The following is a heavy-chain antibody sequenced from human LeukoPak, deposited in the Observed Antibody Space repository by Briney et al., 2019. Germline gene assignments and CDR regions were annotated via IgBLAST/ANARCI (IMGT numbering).Heavy chain of an antibody. CDR2: ISYDGSNK. D-gene: IGHD6-13*01. CDR3: AKDLGSSWFFGY. Sequence: PGRSLRLSCAASGFTFSSYGMHWVRQAPGKGLEWVAVISYDGSNKYYADSVKGRFTISRDNSKNTLYLQMNSLRAEDTAVYYCAKDLGSSWFFGYWGQGTLVTVSS. CDR1: GFTFSSYG. J-gene: IGHJ4*02. V-gene: IGHV3-30*18.